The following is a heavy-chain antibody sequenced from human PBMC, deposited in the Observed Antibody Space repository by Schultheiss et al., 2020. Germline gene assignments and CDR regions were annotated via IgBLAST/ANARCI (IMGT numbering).Heavy chain of an antibody. Sequence: GGSLRLSCAASGFTVSSNYMSWIRQAPGKGLEWVSAISGSGGSTYYADSVKGRFTISRDNSKNTLYLQMNSLRAEDTAVYYCARALYSSGWYYYYYGMDVWGQGTTVTVSS. V-gene: IGHV3-53*05. J-gene: IGHJ6*02. D-gene: IGHD6-19*01. CDR2: ISGSGGST. CDR3: ARALYSSGWYYYYYGMDV. CDR1: GFTVSSNY.